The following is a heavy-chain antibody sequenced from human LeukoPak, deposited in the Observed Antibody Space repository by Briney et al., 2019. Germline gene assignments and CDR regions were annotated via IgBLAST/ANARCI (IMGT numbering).Heavy chain of an antibody. V-gene: IGHV4-39*01. D-gene: IGHD3-3*01. J-gene: IGHJ4*02. CDR3: ARGGEWLLIHPLFDY. CDR2: IYYSGST. CDR1: GGSISSSSYY. Sequence: SETLSLTCTVSGGSISSSSYYWGWIRQPPGKGLEWIGSIYYSGSTYYNPSLKSRVTISVDTSKNQFSLKLSSVTAADTAVYYCARGGEWLLIHPLFDYWGQGTLVTVSS.